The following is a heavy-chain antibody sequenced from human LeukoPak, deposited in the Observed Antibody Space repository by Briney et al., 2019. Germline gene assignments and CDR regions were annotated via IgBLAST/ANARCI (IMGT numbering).Heavy chain of an antibody. J-gene: IGHJ4*02. V-gene: IGHV3-33*08. CDR3: ARGHVRGYSYGFGY. D-gene: IGHD5-18*01. CDR1: GFMFRSDG. Sequence: PGGSLRLSCAASGFMFRSDGMHWVRQAPGKGLEWVAVIWDDGRNKYYTDSVKGRFTISRDNSNNTLYLQMTSLRVEDTAVYYCARGHVRGYSYGFGYWGQGSLVTVSS. CDR2: IWDDGRNK.